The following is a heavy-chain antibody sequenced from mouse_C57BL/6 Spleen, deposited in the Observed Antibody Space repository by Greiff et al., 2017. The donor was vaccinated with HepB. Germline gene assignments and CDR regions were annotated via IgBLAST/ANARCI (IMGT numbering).Heavy chain of an antibody. Sequence: QVQLQQSGAELARPGASVKLSCKASGYTFTSYGISWVKQRTGQGLEWIGEIYPRSGNTYYNEKFKGKATLTADKSSSTAYMELRSLTSEDSAVYFCARGYGNYGWYFDVWGTGTTVTVSS. D-gene: IGHD2-10*02. CDR2: IYPRSGNT. V-gene: IGHV1-81*01. CDR3: ARGYGNYGWYFDV. CDR1: GYTFTSYG. J-gene: IGHJ1*03.